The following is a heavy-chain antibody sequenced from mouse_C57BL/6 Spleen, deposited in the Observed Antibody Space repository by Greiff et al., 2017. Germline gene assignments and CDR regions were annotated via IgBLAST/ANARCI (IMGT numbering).Heavy chain of an antibody. CDR3: AREWGLTDYFDY. V-gene: IGHV1-9*01. CDR2: IFPGSGCT. Sequence: QVQLQQSGAELMKPGASVKLSCKATGYTFTGYWIEWVKQRPGHGLEWIGEIFPGSGCTNYNEKFKGKATFTADTSSNTAYMQLSSLTTEDSAIYYCAREWGLTDYFDYWGQGTTLTVSS. CDR1: GYTFTGYW. J-gene: IGHJ2*01. D-gene: IGHD1-3*01.